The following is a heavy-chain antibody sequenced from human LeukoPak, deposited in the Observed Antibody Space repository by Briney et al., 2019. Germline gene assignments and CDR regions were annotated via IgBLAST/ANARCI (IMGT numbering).Heavy chain of an antibody. CDR3: ARVNYDFWSGYYLLDY. V-gene: IGHV4-59*01. D-gene: IGHD3-3*01. Sequence: PSETLSLTCTVSGGSISSYYWSWIRQPPGKGLEWIGYIYYSGSTNYNPSLKSRVTISVDTSKNQFSLKLSSVTAADTAVYYCARVNYDFWSGYYLLDYWGQGTLVTVSS. CDR1: GGSISSYY. CDR2: IYYSGST. J-gene: IGHJ4*02.